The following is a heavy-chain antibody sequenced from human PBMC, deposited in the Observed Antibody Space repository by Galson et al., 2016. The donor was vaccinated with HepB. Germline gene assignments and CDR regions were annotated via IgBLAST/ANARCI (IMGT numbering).Heavy chain of an antibody. V-gene: IGHV5-51*01. CDR3: ARSLTGSYDFWGAIYNYYAMDV. CDR2: IYPGDFDF. CDR1: GYTFDSYW. J-gene: IGHJ6*02. Sequence: SGAEVKKPGESLKISCRGSGYTFDSYWIGWVRRMPGKGLDWMGTIYPGDFDFGSIRSSQAQVTSSVAKSISTAYLQWSSLTASDTAMYYCARSLTGSYDFWGAIYNYYAMDVWGQGTTVTVS. D-gene: IGHD3-3*01.